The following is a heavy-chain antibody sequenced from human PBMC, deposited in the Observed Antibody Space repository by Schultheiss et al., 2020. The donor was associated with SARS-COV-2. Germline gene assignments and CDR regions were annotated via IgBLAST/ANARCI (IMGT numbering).Heavy chain of an antibody. CDR2: ISTGSCTI. V-gene: IGHV3-48*04. CDR3: AREGPDYGDYFSFGMDV. CDR1: GFTFSTYN. D-gene: IGHD4-17*01. J-gene: IGHJ6*02. Sequence: GGSLRLSCSASGFTFSTYNMNWVLQAPGKGLEWVSYISTGSCTIYYADSVKGRFTISRDNAKNSLYLQMNSLRAEDTAVYYCAREGPDYGDYFSFGMDVWGQGTAVTVSS.